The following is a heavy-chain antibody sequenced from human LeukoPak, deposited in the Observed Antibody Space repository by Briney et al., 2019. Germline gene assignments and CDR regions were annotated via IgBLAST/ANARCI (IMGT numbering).Heavy chain of an antibody. CDR1: GYTFTSYD. Sequence: ASVTVSCKASGYTFTSYDINWVRQATGQGLEWMGWMNPNSGNTGYAQKFQGRVTMTRNTSISTAYMELSSLRSEDTAVYYCARGRGRIAARRDWFDPWGQGTLVTVSS. D-gene: IGHD6-6*01. CDR2: MNPNSGNT. J-gene: IGHJ5*02. V-gene: IGHV1-8*01. CDR3: ARGRGRIAARRDWFDP.